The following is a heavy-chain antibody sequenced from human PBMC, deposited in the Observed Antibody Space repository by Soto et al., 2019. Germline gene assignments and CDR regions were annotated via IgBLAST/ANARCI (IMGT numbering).Heavy chain of an antibody. V-gene: IGHV4-59*01. Sequence: PSETLSLTCTVSGGSISSYYWSWIRQPPGKGLEWIGYIYYSGSTNYNPSLKSRVTISVDTSKNQFSLKLSSVTAADTAVYYCARAYGIAEPDLDYWGQGTLVTVSS. CDR3: ARAYGIAEPDLDY. CDR2: IYYSGST. CDR1: GGSISSYY. J-gene: IGHJ4*02. D-gene: IGHD6-13*01.